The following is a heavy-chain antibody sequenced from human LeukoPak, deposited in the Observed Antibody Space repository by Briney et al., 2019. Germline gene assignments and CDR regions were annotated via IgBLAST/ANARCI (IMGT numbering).Heavy chain of an antibody. Sequence: GSSVKVSCKASGGTFSSYAISWVRQAPGQGLEWMGGIIPIFGTANYAQKFQGRVTITADESTSTAYMELSSLRSEDTAVYYCARVTLAGGTVGYYYGMDVWGQGTTVTVSS. J-gene: IGHJ6*02. CDR2: IIPIFGTA. CDR1: GGTFSSYA. D-gene: IGHD4-23*01. V-gene: IGHV1-69*01. CDR3: ARVTLAGGTVGYYYGMDV.